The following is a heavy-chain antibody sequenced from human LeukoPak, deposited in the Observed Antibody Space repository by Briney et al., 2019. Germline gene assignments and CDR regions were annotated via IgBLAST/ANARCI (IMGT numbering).Heavy chain of an antibody. Sequence: ASVKVSCKVSGYTLNELSMHWVRQAPGKGLEWMGGFDPEDGETIYAQKFQGRVTMTRNTSISTAYMELSSLRSEDTAVYYCARDGIVGAGRPYWGQGTLVTVSS. V-gene: IGHV1-24*01. CDR3: ARDGIVGAGRPY. D-gene: IGHD1-26*01. J-gene: IGHJ4*02. CDR2: FDPEDGET. CDR1: GYTLNELS.